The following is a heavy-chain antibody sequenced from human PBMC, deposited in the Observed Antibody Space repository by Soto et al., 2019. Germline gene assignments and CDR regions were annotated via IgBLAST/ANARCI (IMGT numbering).Heavy chain of an antibody. J-gene: IGHJ4*02. CDR3: AKDLYSGYDLFDY. Sequence: GGSMRLSYAASGFTFSSYAMSWVRQATGKGLEWVSAISGSGGSTYYADSVKGRFTISRDNSKNTLYLQMNSLRAEDTAVYYCAKDLYSGYDLFDYWGQGPLVTVSS. CDR2: ISGSGGST. V-gene: IGHV3-23*01. CDR1: GFTFSSYA. D-gene: IGHD5-12*01.